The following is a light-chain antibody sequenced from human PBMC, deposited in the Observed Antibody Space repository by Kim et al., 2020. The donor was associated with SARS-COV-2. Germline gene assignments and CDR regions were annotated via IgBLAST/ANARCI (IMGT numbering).Light chain of an antibody. CDR3: QQYGNAPPYT. Sequence: VLTQSPGTLSLSPGERATLSCRASQSVCSNCLAWYQQKPGQAPRLLIYSASTRATAIPDRFSGSGSGTDFTLSISRLEPEDSAVYYCQQYGNAPPYTFGQGTKLEI. J-gene: IGKJ2*01. CDR2: SAS. CDR1: QSVCSNC. V-gene: IGKV3-20*01.